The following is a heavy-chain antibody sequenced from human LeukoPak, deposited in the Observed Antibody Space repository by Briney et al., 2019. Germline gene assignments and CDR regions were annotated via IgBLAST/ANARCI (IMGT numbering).Heavy chain of an antibody. CDR2: ISGSGGST. Sequence: GGSLRLSCAASGFTFSSYAMSWVRQAPGKGLEWVSAISGSGGSTYYADSVKGRFTISRDNSKNTLYVQTNSLRVEDTAVYYCARDEDSSGWYVHWGQGTLVIVSS. D-gene: IGHD6-19*01. V-gene: IGHV3-23*01. J-gene: IGHJ4*01. CDR3: ARDEDSSGWYVH. CDR1: GFTFSSYA.